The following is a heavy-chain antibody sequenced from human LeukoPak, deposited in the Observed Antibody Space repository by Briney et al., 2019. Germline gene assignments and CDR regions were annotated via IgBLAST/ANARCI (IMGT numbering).Heavy chain of an antibody. J-gene: IGHJ2*01. CDR2: ISGDGSGT. V-gene: IGHV3-74*01. CDR3: ARGGSGHSGWYFDV. Sequence: PGGSLRLSCAPFGFTFRSYWVHWVRQVPGKGLVWVSRISGDGSGTTYADSVKGRFTISRDNARNTPYLQMNSLRDEDTAVYYCARGGSGHSGWYFDVWGRGTLVTVS. CDR1: GFTFRSYW. D-gene: IGHD1-26*01.